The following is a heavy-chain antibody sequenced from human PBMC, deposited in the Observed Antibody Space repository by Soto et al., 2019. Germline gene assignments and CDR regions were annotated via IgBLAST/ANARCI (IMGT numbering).Heavy chain of an antibody. CDR3: AVSDIPNWSWRVIDP. Sequence: ASVKVSCKASGYTFTSYAMHWVRQAPGQRLEWMGWINAGNGNTKYSQKFQGRVTITRDTSASTAYMELSSLRSEDTAVYYCAVSDIPNWSWRVIDPWGQGTLVTVSS. CDR2: INAGNGNT. CDR1: GYTFTSYA. J-gene: IGHJ5*02. V-gene: IGHV1-3*01. D-gene: IGHD2-21*01.